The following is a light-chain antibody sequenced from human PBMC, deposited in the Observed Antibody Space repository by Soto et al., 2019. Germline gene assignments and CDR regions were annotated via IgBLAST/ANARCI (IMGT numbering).Light chain of an antibody. J-gene: IGKJ1*01. CDR1: QSVSNY. CDR3: QQRSNWPPTWT. CDR2: DAS. V-gene: IGKV3-11*01. Sequence: EIVLTQSPATLSLSPGERATLACRASQSVSNYLAWYQQKPGQAPRLLIYDASNRATCIPARFSGSGSGTDFTLTISSLEPEDFAVYYCQQRSNWPPTWTFGQGTKVEIK.